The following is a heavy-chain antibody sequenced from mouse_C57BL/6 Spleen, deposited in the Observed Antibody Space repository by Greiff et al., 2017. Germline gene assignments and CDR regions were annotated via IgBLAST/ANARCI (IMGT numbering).Heavy chain of an antibody. J-gene: IGHJ2*01. CDR1: GYAFTSYW. V-gene: IGHV1-80*01. CDR3: ARKGGNGGGYFDY. Sequence: QVQLQQSGAELVKPGASVKMSCKASGYAFTSYWMHWVKQRPGQGLEWIGQIYPGDGDTNYNGKFKGKATLTVDKSSSTAYMQLSSLTSEDSAVDFGARKGGNGGGYFDYWGQGTTLTVSS. CDR2: IYPGDGDT. D-gene: IGHD1-1*02.